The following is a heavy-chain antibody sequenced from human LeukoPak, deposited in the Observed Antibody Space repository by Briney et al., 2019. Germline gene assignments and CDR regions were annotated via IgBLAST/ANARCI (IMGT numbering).Heavy chain of an antibody. CDR2: VYYSGST. J-gene: IGHJ4*02. CDR1: GGSISSGGYY. V-gene: IGHV4-31*03. D-gene: IGHD1-1*01. Sequence: SETLSLTRTVSGGSISSGGYYWSWIRQHPGTGLEWIGSVYYSGSTNYSPSLQGRVIISLDTSRNQFSLKLSSVTAADTAVYYCASGDNDPLFDYWGQGALVTVSS. CDR3: ASGDNDPLFDY.